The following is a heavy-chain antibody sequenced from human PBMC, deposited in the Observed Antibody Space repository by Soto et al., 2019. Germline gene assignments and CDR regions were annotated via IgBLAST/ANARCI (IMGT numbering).Heavy chain of an antibody. Sequence: GASVKVSCNASGYTFTGYYMHWVRQAPGQGLEWVGWINPNSGGTNYAQKFQGRVTMTRDTSISTAYMELSRLRSDDTAVYYCARPQRDFSSMSDWFDPWGQGTLVTSPQ. CDR1: GYTFTGYY. V-gene: IGHV1-2*02. CDR2: INPNSGGT. D-gene: IGHD3-3*01. J-gene: IGHJ5*02. CDR3: ARPQRDFSSMSDWFDP.